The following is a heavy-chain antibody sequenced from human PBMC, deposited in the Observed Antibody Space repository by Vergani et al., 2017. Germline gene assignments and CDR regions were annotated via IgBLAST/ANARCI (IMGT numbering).Heavy chain of an antibody. CDR1: GGSLSSDNW. J-gene: IGHJ4*02. Sequence: QVQLQQWRPGLLTPSGTLSLTCAVYGGSLSSDNWWNWVRQAPGKGLQWIGEIHRSRSTNYNPSLRRRVTISLDKSKNQFSMKLTSVTAADTAVYFCASNPRLGGDFVYSWGQGTLVTVYS. CDR3: ASNPRLGGDFVYS. V-gene: IGHV4-4*02. CDR2: IHRSRST. D-gene: IGHD2-21*01.